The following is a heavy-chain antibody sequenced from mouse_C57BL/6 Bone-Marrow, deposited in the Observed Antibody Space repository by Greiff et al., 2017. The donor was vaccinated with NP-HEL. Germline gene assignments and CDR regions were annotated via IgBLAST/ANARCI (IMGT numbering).Heavy chain of an antibody. Sequence: VKLVESGAELVRPGTSVKMSCKASGYTFTNYWIGWAKQRPGHGLEWIGDIYPGGGYTNYNEKFKGKATLTADKSSSTAYMQFSSLTSEDSAIYYCARSEDYYGSSLYYFDYWGQGTTLTVSS. CDR3: ARSEDYYGSSLYYFDY. V-gene: IGHV1-63*01. CDR2: IYPGGGYT. CDR1: GYTFTNYW. D-gene: IGHD1-1*01. J-gene: IGHJ2*01.